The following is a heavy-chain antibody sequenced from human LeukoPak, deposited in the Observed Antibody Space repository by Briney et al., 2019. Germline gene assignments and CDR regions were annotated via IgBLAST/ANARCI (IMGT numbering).Heavy chain of an antibody. Sequence: ASVKVSCKASGYTFTSYGISWVRQAPGQGLEWMGWISAYNGNTNYVQKLQGRVTMTTDTSTSTAYMELRSLRSDDTAVYYCARDWGTSAPVGWFDPWGQGTLVTVSS. J-gene: IGHJ5*02. D-gene: IGHD1-1*01. V-gene: IGHV1-18*01. CDR3: ARDWGTSAPVGWFDP. CDR1: GYTFTSYG. CDR2: ISAYNGNT.